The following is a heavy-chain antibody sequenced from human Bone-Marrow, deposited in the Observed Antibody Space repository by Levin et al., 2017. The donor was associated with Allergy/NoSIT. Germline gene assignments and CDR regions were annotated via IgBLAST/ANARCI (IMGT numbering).Heavy chain of an antibody. CDR1: GFAFSGYA. D-gene: IGHD4/OR15-4a*01. J-gene: IGHJ4*02. Sequence: PGGSLRLSCAASGFAFSGYAMHWVRQAPGKGLEWVAVIWYDGSNKYYADSVKGRFTISRDNSKNTLFLQMDSLRAEDTAVYYCARDLTTRFFDYWGQGTLVTVSS. V-gene: IGHV3-33*01. CDR3: ARDLTTRFFDY. CDR2: IWYDGSNK.